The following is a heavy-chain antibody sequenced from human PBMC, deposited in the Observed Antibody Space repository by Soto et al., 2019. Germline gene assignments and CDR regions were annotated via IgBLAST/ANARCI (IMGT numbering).Heavy chain of an antibody. CDR1: GYTFTSYD. D-gene: IGHD3-9*01. CDR2: MNPNSGNT. Sequence: ASVKVSCKASGYTFTSYDINWVRQATGQGLEYLGWMNPNSGNTGYVQKFQGRVTMTWDSSITTAYMELSSLRSEDTAVYYCARGCPRDESVVYYDILTGSKWFDPWGQGTLVTVSS. CDR3: ARGCPRDESVVYYDILTGSKWFDP. J-gene: IGHJ5*02. V-gene: IGHV1-8*01.